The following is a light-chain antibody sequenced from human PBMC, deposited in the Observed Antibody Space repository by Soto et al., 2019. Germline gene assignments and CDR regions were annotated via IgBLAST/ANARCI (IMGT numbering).Light chain of an antibody. V-gene: IGKV3-20*01. CDR3: QQYGVSPLT. J-gene: IGKJ3*01. CDR2: GAF. Sequence: EIVLTQSPGTLSLSPGETATVSCRATESLITKALAWYQQKPGQAPRLLIYGAFTRDAAIPDRFNGSGSGTDFALTISRLELEDSAVYYCQQYGVSPLTFGPGTKVENK. CDR1: ESLITKA.